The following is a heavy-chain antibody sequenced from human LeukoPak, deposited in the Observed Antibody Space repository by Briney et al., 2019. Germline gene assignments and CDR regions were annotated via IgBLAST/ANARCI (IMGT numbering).Heavy chain of an antibody. J-gene: IGHJ1*01. CDR1: GFTLSSHW. V-gene: IGHV3-74*03. CDR2: INIEGRST. Sequence: GGSLRLSCAASGFTLSSHWMHWVRQAPGKGLEWVSRINIEGRSTLYADPVNGRFTISRDSAKNTLYLQMNSLRAEDTALYYCAKGSSNNGYFQHWGQGTLVTVSS. D-gene: IGHD1/OR15-1a*01. CDR3: AKGSSNNGYFQH.